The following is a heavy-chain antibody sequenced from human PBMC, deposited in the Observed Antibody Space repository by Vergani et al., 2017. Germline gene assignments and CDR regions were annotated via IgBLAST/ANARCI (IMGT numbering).Heavy chain of an antibody. CDR2: INPSGGST. J-gene: IGHJ4*02. CDR1: GGTFSSYA. CDR3: ARDARVVAAHYY. D-gene: IGHD2-15*01. Sequence: QVQLVQSGAEVKKPGSSVKVSCKASGGTFSSYAISWVRQAPGQGLEWMGIINPSGGSTSYAQKFQGRVTMTRDTSTSTVYMELSSLRSEDMAVYYCARDARVVAAHYYWGQGTLVTVSS. V-gene: IGHV1-46*01.